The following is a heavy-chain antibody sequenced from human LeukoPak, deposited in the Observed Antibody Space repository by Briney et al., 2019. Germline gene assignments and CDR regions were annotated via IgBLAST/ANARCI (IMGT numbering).Heavy chain of an antibody. V-gene: IGHV3-33*06. J-gene: IGHJ4*02. CDR2: IWYDGSNK. Sequence: PGGSLRLSCAASGFTFSSYGMHWVRQAPGKGLEWVAVIWYDGSNKYYADSVKGRFTISRDNSKNTLYLQMNSLRAEDTAVYYCAKARYSYDHYYFDYWGQGTLVTVSP. CDR1: GFTFSSYG. D-gene: IGHD5-18*01. CDR3: AKARYSYDHYYFDY.